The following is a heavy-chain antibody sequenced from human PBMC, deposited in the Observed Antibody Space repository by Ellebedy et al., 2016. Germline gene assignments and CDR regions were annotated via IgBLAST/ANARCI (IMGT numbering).Heavy chain of an antibody. CDR2: INHSGST. D-gene: IGHD6-13*01. CDR1: GGSFSGYY. V-gene: IGHV4-34*01. Sequence: SETLSLTXAVYGGSFSGYYWSWIRQPPGKGLEWIGEINHSGSTNYNPSLKSRVTMSVDTSKNQFSLKLSSVTAADTAVYYCARENRAAPNYYYYYYMDVWGKGTTVTVSS. CDR3: ARENRAAPNYYYYYYMDV. J-gene: IGHJ6*03.